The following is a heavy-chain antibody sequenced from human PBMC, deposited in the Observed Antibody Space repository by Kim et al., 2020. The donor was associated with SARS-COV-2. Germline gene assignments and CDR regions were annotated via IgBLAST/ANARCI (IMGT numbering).Heavy chain of an antibody. J-gene: IGHJ5*01. CDR1: GFTFSNAW. CDR3: TLLSGSWFDS. D-gene: IGHD6-25*01. V-gene: IGHV3-15*01. Sequence: GGSLRLSCAASGFTFSNAWLSWVRQAPGKGLEWVGRIKSKTAGETTDYAAPVKGRFTVSRDDSKNTLDLQMNSLITEDTALYYCTLLSGSWFDSWGQGTLVTVSS. CDR2: IKSKTAGETT.